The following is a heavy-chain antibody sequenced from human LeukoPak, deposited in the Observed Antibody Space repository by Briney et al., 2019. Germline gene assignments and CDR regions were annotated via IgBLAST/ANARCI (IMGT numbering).Heavy chain of an antibody. CDR1: GYSISSGYY. D-gene: IGHD3-10*01. Sequence: PSETLSLTCAVSGYSISSGYYWGWIRQPPGKGREWIGSIYHSGSTYYNPSLKSRVTTSVDTSKNQFSLKLSSVTAADTAVYYCALGLLWFGELSGFDYWGQGTLVTVSS. V-gene: IGHV4-38-2*01. CDR3: ALGLLWFGELSGFDY. CDR2: IYHSGST. J-gene: IGHJ4*02.